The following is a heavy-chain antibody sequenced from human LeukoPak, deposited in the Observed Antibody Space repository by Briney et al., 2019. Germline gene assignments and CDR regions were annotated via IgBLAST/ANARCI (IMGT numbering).Heavy chain of an antibody. CDR2: IIPIFGTA. J-gene: IGHJ6*02. CDR1: GGTFSSYA. V-gene: IGHV1-69*13. Sequence: SVKVSCKASGGTFSSYAISWVRQAPGQGLEWMGGIIPIFGTANYAQKFQGRVTITADESTSTAYMELSSLRSEDTAVYYCATPRRRDILTGYYPHYYYYGMDVWGQGTTVTVSS. D-gene: IGHD3-9*01. CDR3: ATPRRRDILTGYYPHYYYYGMDV.